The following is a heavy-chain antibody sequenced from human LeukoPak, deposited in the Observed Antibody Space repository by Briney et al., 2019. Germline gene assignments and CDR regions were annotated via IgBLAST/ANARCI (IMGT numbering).Heavy chain of an antibody. Sequence: SVKVSCKASGGTFSSYAISWVRQAPGQGLEWMGRIIPILGIANYAQKFQGRVTITADKSTRTAYMELSSLRSEDTAVYYCAGRPGQGGGDYWGQGTLVTVSS. CDR2: IIPILGIA. CDR3: AGRPGQGGGDY. D-gene: IGHD3-10*01. V-gene: IGHV1-69*10. CDR1: GGTFSSYA. J-gene: IGHJ4*02.